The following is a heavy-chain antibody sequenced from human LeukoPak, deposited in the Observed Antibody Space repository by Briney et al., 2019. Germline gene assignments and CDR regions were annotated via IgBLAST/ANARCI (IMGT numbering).Heavy chain of an antibody. CDR3: ARITEGYSYGGYFDY. CDR2: ISSNGGGT. V-gene: IGHV3-64*01. CDR1: GFTFSSFA. D-gene: IGHD5-18*01. Sequence: GGSLRLSCAASGFTFSSFAMSWVRQAPGKGLEYVSAISSNGGGTYYANSVKGRFTISRDNSKNTLYLQVGSLRAKDMGVYYCARITEGYSYGGYFDYWGQGTLVTVSS. J-gene: IGHJ4*02.